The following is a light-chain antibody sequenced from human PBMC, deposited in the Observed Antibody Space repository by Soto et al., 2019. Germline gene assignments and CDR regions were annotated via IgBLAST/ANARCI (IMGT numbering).Light chain of an antibody. Sequence: DIQMTQSPSTLSASVGDRVTITCRASQSISSWLAWYQQKPGKAPKLLIYEASSSEIGVPPRFSGSGFGTESTLTISSLQPDDFATYYCQYYKEYSTFGQGTRLEIK. CDR2: EAS. CDR1: QSISSW. J-gene: IGKJ1*01. V-gene: IGKV1-5*03. CDR3: QYYKEYST.